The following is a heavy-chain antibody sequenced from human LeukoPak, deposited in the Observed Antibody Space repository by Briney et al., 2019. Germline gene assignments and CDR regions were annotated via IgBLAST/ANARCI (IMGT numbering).Heavy chain of an antibody. CDR1: GGSFSGYY. J-gene: IGHJ4*02. Sequence: PSETLSLTCAVYGGSFSGYYWSWIRQPPGKGLEWIGEINHSGSTNYNPSLKSRVTISVDTSKNQFSLKLSSVTAADTAVYYYASTSYYDFWSGYDYWGQGTLVTVSS. D-gene: IGHD3-3*01. CDR2: INHSGST. V-gene: IGHV4-34*01. CDR3: ASTSYYDFWSGYDY.